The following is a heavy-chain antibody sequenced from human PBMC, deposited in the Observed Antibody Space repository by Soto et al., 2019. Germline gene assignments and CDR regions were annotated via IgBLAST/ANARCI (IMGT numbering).Heavy chain of an antibody. CDR1: GGSISSSY. CDR2: IYADGSP. Sequence: QMHLQESGPGLVKPSETLSLTCTVSGGSISSSYWSWIRQPPGKGLEWLASIYADGSPNYNPSLKSRATISLDMSKNQFSLKLTSVTAADTAVYYSARDKYCSGGSCRKNWSDPWGQRTLVTVSS. V-gene: IGHV4-59*01. CDR3: ARDKYCSGGSCRKNWSDP. D-gene: IGHD2-15*01. J-gene: IGHJ5*02.